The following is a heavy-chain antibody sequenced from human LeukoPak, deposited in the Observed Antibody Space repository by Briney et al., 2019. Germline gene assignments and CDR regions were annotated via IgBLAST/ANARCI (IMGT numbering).Heavy chain of an antibody. D-gene: IGHD5-12*01. CDR2: IIPILGIA. CDR1: GGTFSSYT. V-gene: IGHV1-69*04. CDR3: ARDRSPHGYSGYDTSY. Sequence: PSVKVSCKASGGTFSSYTISWVRQAPGQGLEWMGRIIPILGIANYAQKFQGRVTITADKSTSTAYMELSSLRSEDTAVYYCARDRSPHGYSGYDTSYWGQGTLVTVSS. J-gene: IGHJ4*02.